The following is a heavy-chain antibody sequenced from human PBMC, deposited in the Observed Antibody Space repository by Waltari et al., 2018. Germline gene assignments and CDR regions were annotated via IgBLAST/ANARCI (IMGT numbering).Heavy chain of an antibody. CDR3: AIGGVETSWYWRY. J-gene: IGHJ4*02. D-gene: IGHD6-13*01. V-gene: IGHV3-7*01. Sequence: EVQLVESGGGLVQPGGSLRLSCVASGLGFRTSWMTWVRQAPGKGLEWVANIKTDGSETYYVDSVKGRFTISRDNTKNSLYLQMSSLRAEDTAVYYCAIGGVETSWYWRYWGQGTLVTVSS. CDR1: GLGFRTSW. CDR2: IKTDGSET.